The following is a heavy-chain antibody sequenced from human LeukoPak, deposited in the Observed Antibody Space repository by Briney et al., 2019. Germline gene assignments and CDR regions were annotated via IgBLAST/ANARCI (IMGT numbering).Heavy chain of an antibody. CDR3: VKDQTTVSLSGWFDP. V-gene: IGHV3-9*01. J-gene: IGHJ5*02. CDR1: GFIFDDYA. D-gene: IGHD4-17*01. CDR2: ISWDSGII. Sequence: GRSLRLSCAASGFIFDDYAMHWVPQAPREGLEWVSGISWDSGIIGYADSVKGRFTIGRDNAKNSLYLQMDSLRPQDTALYYCVKDQTTVSLSGWFDPWGQGTLVTVSS.